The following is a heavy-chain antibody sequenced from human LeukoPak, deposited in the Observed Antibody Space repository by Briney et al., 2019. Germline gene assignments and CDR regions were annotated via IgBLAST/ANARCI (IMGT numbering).Heavy chain of an antibody. V-gene: IGHV3-30-3*01. D-gene: IGHD3-10*01. J-gene: IGHJ3*02. CDR2: ISYDGSNK. Sequence: GRSLRLSCAASGFTFSSYAMHWVRQAPGKGLEWVAVISYDGSNKYYADSVKGRFTISRDNSKNTLYLQMNSLRAEDTAVYYCASPYGSGSHGAFDIWGQGTMVTVSS. CDR3: ASPYGSGSHGAFDI. CDR1: GFTFSSYA.